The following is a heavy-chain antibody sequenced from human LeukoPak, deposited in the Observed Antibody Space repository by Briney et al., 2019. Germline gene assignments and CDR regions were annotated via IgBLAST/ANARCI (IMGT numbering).Heavy chain of an antibody. CDR2: IDYRGST. CDR3: AAGAPKSIRSMY. V-gene: IGHV4-59*01. CDR1: NSSISTYY. J-gene: IGHJ4*02. Sequence: SETLSLTCTVSNSSISTYYWTWIRQTPGKGLEWIGYIDYRGSTNHNPSLKSRVTISVDSSKKQFSLRVTSVTAADTAVYYCAAGAPKSIRSMYSGGGTPVTVSS. D-gene: IGHD3-16*01.